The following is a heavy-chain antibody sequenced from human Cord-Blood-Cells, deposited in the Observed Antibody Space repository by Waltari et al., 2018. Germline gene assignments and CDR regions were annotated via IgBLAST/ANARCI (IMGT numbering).Heavy chain of an antibody. CDR3: AKAPHYYDSSGYYFDY. Sequence: QVQLVESGGGVVQPGRSLRLSCAPSGFTLRRYGLHWVRPRPGNGLEWVAVISYDGSNKYYADSVKGRFTISRDNSKNTLYLQMNSLRAEDTAVYYCAKAPHYYDSSGYYFDYWGQGTLVTVSS. J-gene: IGHJ4*02. CDR2: ISYDGSNK. V-gene: IGHV3-30*18. CDR1: GFTLRRYG. D-gene: IGHD3-22*01.